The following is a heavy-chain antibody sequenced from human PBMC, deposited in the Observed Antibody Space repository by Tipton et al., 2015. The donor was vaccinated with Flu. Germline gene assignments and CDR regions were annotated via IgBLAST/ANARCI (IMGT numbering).Heavy chain of an antibody. Sequence: SLRLSCAASGFTFSSYAMSWVRQAPGKGLEWVSAISGSGGSTYYADSVKGRFTISRDNSKNTLYLQMNSLRAEDTAVYYCAKARGYYDSSGSVNWGQGTLVTVSS. V-gene: IGHV3-23*01. D-gene: IGHD3-22*01. CDR3: AKARGYYDSSGSVN. J-gene: IGHJ4*02. CDR1: GFTFSSYA. CDR2: ISGSGGST.